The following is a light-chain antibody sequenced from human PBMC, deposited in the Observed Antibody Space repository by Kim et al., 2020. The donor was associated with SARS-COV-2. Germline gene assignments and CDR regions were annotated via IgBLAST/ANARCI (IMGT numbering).Light chain of an antibody. CDR2: RND. CDR3: ATWDDRLSGWV. CDR1: SSNIGSNY. J-gene: IGLJ3*02. Sequence: QSVLTQPPSASGTPGQRVTISCSGSSSNIGSNYVYWYQQLPRTAPKLLIYRNDQRPSGVPDRFSGSKSGTSASLAISGLRSEDEADYYCATWDDRLSGWVLGGGTRLTVL. V-gene: IGLV1-47*01.